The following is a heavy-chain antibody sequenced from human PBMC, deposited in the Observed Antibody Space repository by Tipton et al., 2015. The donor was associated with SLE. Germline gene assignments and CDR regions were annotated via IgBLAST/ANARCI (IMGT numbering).Heavy chain of an antibody. D-gene: IGHD4-17*01. CDR1: GFTFSDYA. CDR3: VRDGYGVSTVLLDC. V-gene: IGHV3-30*02. J-gene: IGHJ4*02. Sequence: SLRLSCAASGFTFSDYAIHWVRQAPGKGLEWVAFIRYNGSGTYYADSVKGRFTISRDNSKKTLYLQMTSLRAEDTALDYCVRDGYGVSTVLLDCWGQGVLVNVPS. CDR2: IRYNGSGT.